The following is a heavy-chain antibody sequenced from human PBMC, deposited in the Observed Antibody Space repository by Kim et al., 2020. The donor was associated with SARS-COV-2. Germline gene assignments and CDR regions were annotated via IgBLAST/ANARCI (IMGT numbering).Heavy chain of an antibody. CDR3: GKVYSAWTANFIDY. V-gene: IGHV3-23*01. Sequence: GGSLRLSCVASGFLFDTFDMTWVRLAPGKGPEWVSGISATGTDTFYADSVKGRFTVSRDTAKNTFYLQMSSLRGDDTAVYFCGKVYSAWTANFIDYWGQGTLVTVSS. J-gene: IGHJ4*02. D-gene: IGHD6-19*01. CDR1: GFLFDTFD. CDR2: ISATGTDT.